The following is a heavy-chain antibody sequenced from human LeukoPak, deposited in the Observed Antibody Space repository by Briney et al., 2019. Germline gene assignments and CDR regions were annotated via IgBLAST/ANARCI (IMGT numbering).Heavy chain of an antibody. D-gene: IGHD2-2*01. V-gene: IGHV4-34*01. CDR2: INHSGST. CDR3: ARTPYQPPGYYFDY. CDR1: GGSFSGYY. Sequence: SETLSLTCAVYGGSFSGYYWSWIRQPPGKGLEWIGEINHSGSTNYNPSLKSRVTISVDTSKNQFSLKLSSVTAADTAVYYCARTPYQPPGYYFDYWGQGTLVTVSS. J-gene: IGHJ4*02.